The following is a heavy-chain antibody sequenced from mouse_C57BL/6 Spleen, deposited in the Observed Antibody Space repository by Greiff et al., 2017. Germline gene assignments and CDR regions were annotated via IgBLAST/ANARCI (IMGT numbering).Heavy chain of an antibody. J-gene: IGHJ3*01. CDR1: GFSLTSYG. Sequence: VKLVESGPGLVAPSQSLSITCTVSGFSLTSYGVHWVRQPPGKGLEWLVVIWSDGSTTYNSALKSRLSISKDNSKGQVFLRMISLQTDDTDMYYCARHARGGFAYWGQGTLVTVSA. CDR3: ARHARGGFAY. CDR2: IWSDGST. V-gene: IGHV2-6-1*01.